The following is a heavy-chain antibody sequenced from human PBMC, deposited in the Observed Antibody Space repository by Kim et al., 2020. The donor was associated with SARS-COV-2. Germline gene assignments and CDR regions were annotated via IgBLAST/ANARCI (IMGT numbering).Heavy chain of an antibody. V-gene: IGHV3-9*01. Sequence: GGSLRLSCAASGFTFDDYAMHWVRQAPGKGLEWVSGISWNSGSIGYADSVKGRFTISRDNAKNSLYLQMNSLRAEDTALYYCAKNRVKRFLEWLGVWDFDYWGQGTLVTVSS. CDR1: GFTFDDYA. CDR2: ISWNSGSI. D-gene: IGHD3-3*01. CDR3: AKNRVKRFLEWLGVWDFDY. J-gene: IGHJ4*02.